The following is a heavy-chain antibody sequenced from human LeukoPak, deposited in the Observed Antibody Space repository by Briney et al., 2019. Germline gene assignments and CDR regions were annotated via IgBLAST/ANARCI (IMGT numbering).Heavy chain of an antibody. CDR2: ISNDGSDK. V-gene: IGHV3-30-3*01. D-gene: IGHD6-13*01. Sequence: PGRSLRLSCAASGFTFSTFAMHWVRQAPGKGLEWVAVISNDGSDKYYADSVKGRFTISRDNSKNTLYLQMNSLRAEDTAVYDCARGGYSSSWYPRGFVYWGQGTLVTVSS. J-gene: IGHJ4*02. CDR3: ARGGYSSSWYPRGFVY. CDR1: GFTFSTFA.